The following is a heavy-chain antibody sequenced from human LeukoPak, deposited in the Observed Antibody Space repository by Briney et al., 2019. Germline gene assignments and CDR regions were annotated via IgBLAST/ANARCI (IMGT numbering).Heavy chain of an antibody. CDR1: GGSISSGSYY. CDR2: IYTSGST. J-gene: IGHJ4*02. Sequence: PSETLSLTCTVSGGSISSGSYYWSWIRQPAGKGLEWIGRIYTSGSTNYNPSLKSRVTISVDTSKNQFSLKLSSVTAADTAVYYCARAIGGGFDYWGQGTLVTVSS. V-gene: IGHV4-61*02. D-gene: IGHD3-16*01. CDR3: ARAIGGGFDY.